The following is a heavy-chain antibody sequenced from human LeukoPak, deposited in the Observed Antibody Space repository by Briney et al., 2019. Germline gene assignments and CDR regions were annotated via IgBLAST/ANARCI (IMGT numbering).Heavy chain of an antibody. V-gene: IGHV1-69*05. CDR3: ARDTYSSSWMADAFDI. CDR2: IIPIFGTA. D-gene: IGHD6-13*01. Sequence: ASVKVSCKASGGTFSSYAISWVRQAPGQGLEWMGGIIPIFGTANYAQKFQGRVTITTDESTSTAYMELSSLRSEDTAVYYCARDTYSSSWMADAFDIWGQGTMVTVSS. J-gene: IGHJ3*02. CDR1: GGTFSSYA.